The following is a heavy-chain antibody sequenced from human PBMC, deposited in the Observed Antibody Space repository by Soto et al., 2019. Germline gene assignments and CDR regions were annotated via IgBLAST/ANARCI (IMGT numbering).Heavy chain of an antibody. CDR3: AIGTRGDLDY. Sequence: QIPLVQSGAEVKKPRASVKVFCRPSGYTFTSYSITWVRQAPGQGLEWMGWITPYSGNTNYGQKFQGRVTMTTDTSTMSVYIGLRSLRSDDTVRFCGAIGTRGDLDYCGQGAVVSVCS. CDR1: GYTFTSYS. CDR2: ITPYSGNT. V-gene: IGHV1-18*01. J-gene: IGHJ4*02. D-gene: IGHD1-7*01.